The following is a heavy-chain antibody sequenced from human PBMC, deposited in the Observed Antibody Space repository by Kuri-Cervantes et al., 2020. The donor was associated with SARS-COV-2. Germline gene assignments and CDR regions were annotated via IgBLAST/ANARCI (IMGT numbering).Heavy chain of an antibody. CDR3: ASSRGENLDY. CDR2: IIPILGIA. V-gene: IGHV1-69*04. D-gene: IGHD3-10*01. CDR1: GGTFSSYA. J-gene: IGHJ4*02. Sequence: SVKVSCKASGGTFSSYAIIWVRQAPGQGLEWMGRIIPILGIANYEQKFQGRVTITADKSTSTAYMELSSLRSEDTAVYYCASSRGENLDYWGQGTLVTVSS.